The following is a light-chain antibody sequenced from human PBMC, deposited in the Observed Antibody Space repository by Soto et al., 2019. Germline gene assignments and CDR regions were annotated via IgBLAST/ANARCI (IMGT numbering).Light chain of an antibody. J-gene: IGLJ1*01. CDR2: DVS. V-gene: IGLV2-11*01. Sequence: QAVVTQPRSVSGSPGQSVAISGTGTTSDVGGYDYVSWHQQHPGKAPELIIFDVSKRPSRVPDRFSGSKSGNTASLTISGLQAEDEADYFCCSYAGDLYVFGSGTKLTVL. CDR3: CSYAGDLYV. CDR1: TSDVGGYDY.